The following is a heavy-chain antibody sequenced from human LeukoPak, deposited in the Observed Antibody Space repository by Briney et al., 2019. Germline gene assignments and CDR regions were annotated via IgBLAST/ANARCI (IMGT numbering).Heavy chain of an antibody. D-gene: IGHD2-8*01. CDR2: ISSSSSDI. Sequence: GGSLRLSCAASGFTFTSYSMNCVRQAPGKGLEWVSSISSSSSDIYYADSVKGRFTISRDNAKNSLYLQMNGLRAEDTAVYYCARTPYCTNGVCYNRYYFDYWGQGTLVTVSS. CDR3: ARTPYCTNGVCYNRYYFDY. CDR1: GFTFTSYS. V-gene: IGHV3-21*01. J-gene: IGHJ4*02.